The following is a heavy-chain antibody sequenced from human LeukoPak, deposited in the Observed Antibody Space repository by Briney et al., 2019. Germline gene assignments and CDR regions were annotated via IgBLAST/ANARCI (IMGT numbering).Heavy chain of an antibody. D-gene: IGHD6-6*01. Sequence: SETLSLTCTVSGGSISSYYWSWIRQPAGKGLEWIGRIFTSGSTNYNPSLKSRVTMSVDTSKNQFSLKLSSVTAADTAVYYCARDLEYSSSSPPAYWGRGTLVTVSS. J-gene: IGHJ4*02. V-gene: IGHV4-4*07. CDR3: ARDLEYSSSSPPAY. CDR2: IFTSGST. CDR1: GGSISSYY.